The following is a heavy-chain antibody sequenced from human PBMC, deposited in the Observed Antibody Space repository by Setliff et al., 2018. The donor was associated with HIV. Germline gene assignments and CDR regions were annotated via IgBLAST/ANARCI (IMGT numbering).Heavy chain of an antibody. Sequence: SETLSLTCTVTGYSISSGYYWAWIRQPPGKGLEWIGSIYYSGSTNYNPSLKSRVTISVDTSKNQFSLKLSSVTAADTAVYYCARGYTLRQWLFNYGMDVWGQGTTVTVSS. D-gene: IGHD6-19*01. CDR1: GYSISSGYY. V-gene: IGHV4-38-2*02. CDR3: ARGYTLRQWLFNYGMDV. CDR2: IYYSGST. J-gene: IGHJ6*02.